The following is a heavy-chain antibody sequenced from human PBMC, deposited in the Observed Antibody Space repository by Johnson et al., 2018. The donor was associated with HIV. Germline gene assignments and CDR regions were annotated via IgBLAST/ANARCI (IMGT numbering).Heavy chain of an antibody. Sequence: QVQLVESGGGLVKPGGSLRLSCAASGFTFSDYYMVWIRQAPGKGLEWVAVISYDGSNKYYADSVKGRFTISRDNSKNTLYLQMNSLRAEDTAVYYCAKDLVDTAMDDAFDIWGQGTMVTVSS. D-gene: IGHD5-18*01. CDR2: ISYDGSNK. CDR1: GFTFSDYY. J-gene: IGHJ3*02. V-gene: IGHV3-30*18. CDR3: AKDLVDTAMDDAFDI.